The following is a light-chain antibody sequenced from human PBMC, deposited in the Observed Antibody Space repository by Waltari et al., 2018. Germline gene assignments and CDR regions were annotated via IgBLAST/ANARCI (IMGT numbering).Light chain of an antibody. CDR2: DVT. J-gene: IGLJ1*01. Sequence: QYALAQPAPVSGSPGQSLTLPCTGTSSDVGAYDYVSWYQQHPDKAPKLIIYDVTNRPSGVSIRFSGSKSGNTASLTISGLQSEDEADYYCNSHTSVSTLVFGTGTTVTVI. CDR1: SSDVGAYDY. V-gene: IGLV2-14*03. CDR3: NSHTSVSTLV.